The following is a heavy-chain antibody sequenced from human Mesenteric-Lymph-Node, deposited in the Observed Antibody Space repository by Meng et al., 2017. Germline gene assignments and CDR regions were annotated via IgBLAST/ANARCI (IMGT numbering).Heavy chain of an antibody. CDR1: GGSFSAYY. CDR3: ARKGYCSGCGSIYY. Sequence: SETLSLTCGFSGGSFSAYYWAWIRQTPGKGLEWIGEINHSGSTNYNPSLKSRVTISADTSKNQFSLTLNSVTAADTAVYFCARKGYCSGCGSIYYCGQGALVTVSS. D-gene: IGHD2-15*01. J-gene: IGHJ4*02. CDR2: INHSGST. V-gene: IGHV4-34*01.